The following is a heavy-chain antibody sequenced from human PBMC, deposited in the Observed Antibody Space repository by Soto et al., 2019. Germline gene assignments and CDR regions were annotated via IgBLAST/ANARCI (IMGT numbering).Heavy chain of an antibody. J-gene: IGHJ4*02. V-gene: IGHV4-39*01. Sequence: QLQLQESGPGLVKPSETLSLTCTVSGGSISSSSYYWGWIRQPPGKGLEYIGSINYSGTTYYNPSLKRRVIVSVDTSKNQFSLKLTSVTASDTAVYYCARGSPYGYWGQGTLVTISS. D-gene: IGHD2-8*01. CDR2: INYSGTT. CDR1: GGSISSSSYY. CDR3: ARGSPYGY.